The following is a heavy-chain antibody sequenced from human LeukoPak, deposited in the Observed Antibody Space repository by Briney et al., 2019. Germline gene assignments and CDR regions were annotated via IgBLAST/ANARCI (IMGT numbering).Heavy chain of an antibody. CDR1: GGSISSYY. CDR3: ASLPLGYCSSTSCQRDY. D-gene: IGHD2-2*01. J-gene: IGHJ4*02. Sequence: SETLSLTCTVSGGSISSYYWSWIRQPPGKGLEWIGYIYYSGSTNYNPSLKSRVTISVDTSKNQFSLKLSSVTAADTAVYYCASLPLGYCSSTSCQRDYWGQGTLVTVSS. V-gene: IGHV4-59*12. CDR2: IYYSGST.